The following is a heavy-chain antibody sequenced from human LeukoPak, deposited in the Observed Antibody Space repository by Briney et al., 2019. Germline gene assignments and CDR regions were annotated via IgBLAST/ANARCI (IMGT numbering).Heavy chain of an antibody. CDR3: SKLGNDNVWGNYRDNWFDP. CDR1: GFTFSSYA. V-gene: IGHV3-23*01. Sequence: GGSLRLSCAASGFTFSSYAMSWVRQPPGKGLGWVSGISGSGSSTYYADSVKGRFTISRDNSKNALYLQINSLRAEDTAVYYCSKLGNDNVWGNYRDNWFDPWGQGTLVTVSS. D-gene: IGHD3-16*02. J-gene: IGHJ5*02. CDR2: ISGSGSST.